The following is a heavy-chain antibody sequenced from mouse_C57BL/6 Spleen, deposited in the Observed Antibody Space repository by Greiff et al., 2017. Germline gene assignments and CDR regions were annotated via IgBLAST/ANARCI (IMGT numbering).Heavy chain of an antibody. J-gene: IGHJ2*01. CDR3: ARSYYSNFDY. D-gene: IGHD2-5*01. CDR1: GYSFTGYY. V-gene: IGHV1-42*01. Sequence: EVQLQQSGPELVKPGASVKISCKASGYSFTGYYMNWVKQSPEKSLEWIGEINPSTGGTTYNQKFKAKATLTVDKSPSTAYMQLKSLTSEDSAVYYCARSYYSNFDYWGQGTTLTVSS. CDR2: INPSTGGT.